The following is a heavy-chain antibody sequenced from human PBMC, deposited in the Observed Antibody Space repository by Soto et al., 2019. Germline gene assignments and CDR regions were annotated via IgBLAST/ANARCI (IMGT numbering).Heavy chain of an antibody. CDR3: AKQGDGDYNFDN. J-gene: IGHJ4*02. Sequence: EVQLLESGGGLVQPGGSLRLSCAASGFTFSNYAMTWVRQAPGKGLDWVSTISGTGGSTYYAASVKGRFTISRDNSKNTLYLQMNSLRAEDSAVYFCAKQGDGDYNFDNWGQGTLVTVSS. V-gene: IGHV3-23*01. D-gene: IGHD4-17*01. CDR1: GFTFSNYA. CDR2: ISGTGGST.